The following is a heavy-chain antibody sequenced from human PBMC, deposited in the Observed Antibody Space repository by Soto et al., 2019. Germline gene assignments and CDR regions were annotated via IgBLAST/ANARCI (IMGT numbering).Heavy chain of an antibody. Sequence: ASVKVSCKASGYTFTNFGINWVRQAPGQGLEWMGWISVYNGNTNYAQKLQGRVTMTTDTSTSTAYMELRSLRSGDTAVYYCARDSSSVATQEFDFWGQGTLVTVSS. V-gene: IGHV1-18*01. D-gene: IGHD6-13*01. CDR1: GYTFTNFG. CDR3: ARDSSSVATQEFDF. CDR2: ISVYNGNT. J-gene: IGHJ4*02.